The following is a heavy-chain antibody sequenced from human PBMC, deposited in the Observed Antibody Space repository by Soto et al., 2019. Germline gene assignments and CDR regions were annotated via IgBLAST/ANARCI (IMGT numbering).Heavy chain of an antibody. CDR1: GFTFSSYG. V-gene: IGHV3-30*18. Sequence: PGGSLRLSCAASGFTFSSYGMHWVRQAPGKGLEWVAVISYDGSNKYYADSVKGRFTISRDNSKNTLYLQMNSLRAEDTAVYYCAKGPASYGDSTPQFDYWGQGTLVTVSS. CDR2: ISYDGSNK. CDR3: AKGPASYGDSTPQFDY. J-gene: IGHJ4*02. D-gene: IGHD4-17*01.